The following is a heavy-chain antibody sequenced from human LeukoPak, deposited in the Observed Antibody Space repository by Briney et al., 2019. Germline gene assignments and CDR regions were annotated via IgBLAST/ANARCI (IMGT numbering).Heavy chain of an antibody. CDR3: ARERVGANDY. D-gene: IGHD1-26*01. CDR1: GFTFSSYA. V-gene: IGHV3-21*01. Sequence: AGGSLRLSCGASGFTFSSYAMSWVRQAPGKGLEWVSSISSTITYTYYADSVKGRFTISRDNAKNSLYLQMNSLRAEDTAVYYCARERVGANDYWGQGTLVTVSS. J-gene: IGHJ4*02. CDR2: ISSTITYT.